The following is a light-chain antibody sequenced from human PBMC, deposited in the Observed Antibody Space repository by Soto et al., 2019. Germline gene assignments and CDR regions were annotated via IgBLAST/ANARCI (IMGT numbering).Light chain of an antibody. J-gene: IGKJ1*01. Sequence: DLQMTQSPSTLSASVGDRVTITCRASQSISSWLAWYQQKPGKAPKVLIYDASSLESGVPSRFSGSGSGTEFSLTISSLQPDDFATYYCQQYNHYWTFGQGTKVDIK. V-gene: IGKV1-5*01. CDR1: QSISSW. CDR2: DAS. CDR3: QQYNHYWT.